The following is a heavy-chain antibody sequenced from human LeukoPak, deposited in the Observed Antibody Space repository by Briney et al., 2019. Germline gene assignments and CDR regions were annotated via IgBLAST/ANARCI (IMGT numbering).Heavy chain of an antibody. V-gene: IGHV3-33*01. J-gene: IGHJ6*02. CDR1: GFTLSSYG. D-gene: IGHD3-9*01. CDR2: IWYDGSNK. Sequence: GGSLRLSCAASGFTLSSYGMHWVRQAPGKGLEWVAVIWYDGSNKYYADSVKGRFTISRDNSKNTLYLQMNSLRAEDTAVYYCARSLRYFDWLNYGMDVWGQGTTVTVSS. CDR3: ARSLRYFDWLNYGMDV.